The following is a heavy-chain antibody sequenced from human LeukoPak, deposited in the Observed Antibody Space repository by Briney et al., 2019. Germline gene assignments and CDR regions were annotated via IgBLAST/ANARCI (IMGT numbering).Heavy chain of an antibody. CDR3: AKVAKYYYGPETYYFFEQ. CDR2: INQDGTEK. D-gene: IGHD3-10*01. CDR1: RFPFSNYW. V-gene: IGHV3-7*01. Sequence: GRSLRLSCAASRFPFSNYWMSWVRQAPGKGLEWVANINQDGTEKYYVDSVKGRFTISRDYAKNSLYLQMNSLRVEDTAVYYCAKVAKYYYGPETYYFFEQWGQGTPVTASS. J-gene: IGHJ4*02.